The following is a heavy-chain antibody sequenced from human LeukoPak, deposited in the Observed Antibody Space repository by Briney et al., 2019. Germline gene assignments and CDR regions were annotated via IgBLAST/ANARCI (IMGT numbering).Heavy chain of an antibody. Sequence: GGSLRLSCAASGFTFSSYWMHWVRQAPGKGLVWVSRINSDGSSTSYADSVKGRFTISRDKAKNTLYLQMNSLRAEDTAVYYCARTIAPTAYYYYYGMDVWGQGTTVTASS. CDR1: GFTFSSYW. J-gene: IGHJ6*02. CDR2: INSDGSST. CDR3: ARTIAPTAYYYYYGMDV. D-gene: IGHD3-10*01. V-gene: IGHV3-74*01.